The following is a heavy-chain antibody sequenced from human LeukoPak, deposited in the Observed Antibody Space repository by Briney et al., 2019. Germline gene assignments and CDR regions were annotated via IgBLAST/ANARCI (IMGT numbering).Heavy chain of an antibody. CDR3: ARHSYSSGWYEKNY. J-gene: IGHJ4*02. CDR1: GYSFTNYW. V-gene: IGHV5-51*01. Sequence: GESLKISCKGSGYSFTNYWIGWVRQMPGKGLEWMGVIYPGDSDTRYSPSFQGQVTISADKSISTAYLQWSSLKASDTAMYYCARHSYSSGWYEKNYWGQGTLVTVSS. CDR2: IYPGDSDT. D-gene: IGHD6-19*01.